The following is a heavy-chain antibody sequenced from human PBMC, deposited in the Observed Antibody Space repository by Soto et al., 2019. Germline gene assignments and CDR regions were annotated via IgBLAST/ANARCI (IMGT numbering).Heavy chain of an antibody. J-gene: IGHJ4*02. D-gene: IGHD4-17*01. CDR1: GFTFSSYT. Sequence: GGSLRLSCAASGFTFSSYTMTWVRQAPGKGLEWVSGINSGGRTYYADSVKGRFTISRDDSKNTLYLQIISLRAEDTAVYYCAKDLRPDGVWDFDYWGQGTLVTVSS. V-gene: IGHV3-23*01. CDR3: AKDLRPDGVWDFDY. CDR2: INSGGRT.